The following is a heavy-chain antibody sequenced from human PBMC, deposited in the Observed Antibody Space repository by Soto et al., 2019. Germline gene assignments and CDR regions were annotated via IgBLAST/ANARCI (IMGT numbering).Heavy chain of an antibody. Sequence: SETLSLTCAVYGGSFSGYYWSWIRQPPGKGLEWIGEINHSGSTNYNPSLKSRVTISVDTSKNQFSLKLSSVTAADTAVYYCARGPPNVDSSSWYWFDPWGQGTLVTVSS. CDR2: INHSGST. D-gene: IGHD6-13*01. J-gene: IGHJ5*02. V-gene: IGHV4-34*01. CDR3: ARGPPNVDSSSWYWFDP. CDR1: GGSFSGYY.